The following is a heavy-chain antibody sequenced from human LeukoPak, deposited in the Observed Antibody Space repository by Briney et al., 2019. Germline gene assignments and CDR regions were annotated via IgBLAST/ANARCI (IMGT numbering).Heavy chain of an antibody. CDR2: TSYDGKNI. CDR1: GFSFSSYG. V-gene: IGHV3-33*06. J-gene: IGHJ4*02. D-gene: IGHD5-12*01. CDR3: AKTYSRESGYDFFFHY. Sequence: PGGSLRLSCAASGFSFSSYGFHWVRQAPGTGLEWVSATSYDGKNIHYADSVKGRFTISRDNSRNTVYLQMNSLRVEDTAVYYCAKTYSRESGYDFFFHYWGQGTRVTVSS.